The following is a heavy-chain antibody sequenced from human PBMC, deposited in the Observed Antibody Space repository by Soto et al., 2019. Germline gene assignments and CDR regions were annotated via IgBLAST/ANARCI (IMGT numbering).Heavy chain of an antibody. V-gene: IGHV1-58*02. CDR2: VVVGSGNT. D-gene: IGHD3-3*01. CDR3: AADSGELRFLGWLPPDYYYYYMDV. J-gene: IGHJ6*03. CDR1: GFTFTSSA. Sequence: ASVKVSCKASGFTFTSSAMQWVRQARGQRLEWIGWVVVGSGNTNYAQKFQERVTITRDMSTSTAYMELSSLRSEDTAVYYCAADSGELRFLGWLPPDYYYYYMDVWGKGTKVTVSS.